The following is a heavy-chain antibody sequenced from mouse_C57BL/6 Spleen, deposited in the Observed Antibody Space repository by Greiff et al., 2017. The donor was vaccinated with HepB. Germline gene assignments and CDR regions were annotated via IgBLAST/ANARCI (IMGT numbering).Heavy chain of an antibody. Sequence: QVQLQQPGAELVKPGASVKLSCKASGYTFTSYWIHWVKQRPGQGLEWIGMIHPNSGSTNYNEKFKGKATLTVDKSSSTAYMQLSSLTSEDSAVYYCARFSDYYAMDYWGQGTSVTVSS. CDR1: GYTFTSYW. CDR3: ARFSDYYAMDY. J-gene: IGHJ4*01. V-gene: IGHV1-64*01. CDR2: IHPNSGST.